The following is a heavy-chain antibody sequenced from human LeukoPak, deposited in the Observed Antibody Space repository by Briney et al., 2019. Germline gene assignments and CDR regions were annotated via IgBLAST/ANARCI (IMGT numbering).Heavy chain of an antibody. V-gene: IGHV1-2*02. CDR1: GYTFTGYY. Sequence: ASVKVSCKASGYTFTGYYMHWVRQAPGQGLEWMGGINPNSGGTNYAQKFQGRVTMTRDTSISTAYMELSRLRSDDTAVYYCARVADFWSGYPHFDYWGQGTLVTASS. CDR2: INPNSGGT. CDR3: ARVADFWSGYPHFDY. D-gene: IGHD3-3*01. J-gene: IGHJ4*02.